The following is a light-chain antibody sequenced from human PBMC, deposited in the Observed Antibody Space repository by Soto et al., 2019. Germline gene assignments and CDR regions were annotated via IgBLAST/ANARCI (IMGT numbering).Light chain of an antibody. CDR3: GTYTSSLYV. CDR1: SSNVGGYNY. Sequence: QSVLTQPPSVSGSPGQTITISCTGTSSNVGGYNYVSWYQQHPGKAPKLIIYEVSNRPSGVSDRFSGSKSGTSASLTITGLQAEDEGDYSCGTYTSSLYVFGTGTKVTVL. J-gene: IGLJ1*01. CDR2: EVS. V-gene: IGLV2-14*01.